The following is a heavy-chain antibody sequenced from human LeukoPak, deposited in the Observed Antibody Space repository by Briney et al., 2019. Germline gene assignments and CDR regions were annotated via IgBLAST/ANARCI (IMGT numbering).Heavy chain of an antibody. V-gene: IGHV3-15*01. CDR2: IKSKSDGGTT. Sequence: GGSLRLSCAASGFTVSKSWMSWVRQAPGKGLEWVGRIKSKSDGGTTDHAAPVKGRFIISRDDSKNTLNLQMNSLKTEDTAVYYCTTYNSRDAFDIWGQGTVVTVSS. D-gene: IGHD2/OR15-2a*01. CDR1: GFTVSKSW. J-gene: IGHJ3*02. CDR3: TTYNSRDAFDI.